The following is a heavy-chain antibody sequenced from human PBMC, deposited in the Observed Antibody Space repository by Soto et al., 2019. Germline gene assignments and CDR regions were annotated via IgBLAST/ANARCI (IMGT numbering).Heavy chain of an antibody. CDR3: TRDHSGSYYAEYFQH. CDR2: IRSKAYGGTT. D-gene: IGHD1-26*01. V-gene: IGHV3-49*04. Sequence: GGSLRLSCTASGFTFGDYAMSWVRQAPGKGLEWVGFIRSKAYGGTTEYAASVKGRFTISRDDSKSIAYLQMNSLKTEDTAVYYCTRDHSGSYYAEYFQHWGQGTLVTVSS. J-gene: IGHJ1*01. CDR1: GFTFGDYA.